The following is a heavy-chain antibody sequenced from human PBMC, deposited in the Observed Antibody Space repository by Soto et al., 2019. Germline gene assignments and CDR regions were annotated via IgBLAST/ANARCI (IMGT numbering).Heavy chain of an antibody. CDR2: MSYDGSNE. V-gene: IGHV3-30*18. J-gene: IGHJ4*02. CDR1: GFTFSHYA. D-gene: IGHD1-26*01. Sequence: QVQLVESGGGVVQPGRSLRLSCAASGFTFSHYAMHWVRQAPGKGLEWVALMSYDGSNEYYADSVKGRFTISRDNSKNTLYLQMNSLRAEDRAVDYCAKDGSHNLDYWGQGTLVTVSS. CDR3: AKDGSHNLDY.